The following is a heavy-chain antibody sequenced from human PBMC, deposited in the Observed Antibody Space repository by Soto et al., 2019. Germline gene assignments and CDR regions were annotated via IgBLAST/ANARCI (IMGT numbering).Heavy chain of an antibody. CDR2: ISTGAINI. CDR1: RETLKKYE. Sequence: HCGSPELSRVSCRETLKKYEMGGFRQVPGKGLEWIAYISTGAINIYYADSVKGRFTISRDNAKNSMYLEMNNLRGEDTAVYYCAGMTIVPFYFDLWGQGTVVTVSS. V-gene: IGHV3-11*01. CDR3: AGMTIVPFYFDL. J-gene: IGHJ4*02. D-gene: IGHD1-26*01.